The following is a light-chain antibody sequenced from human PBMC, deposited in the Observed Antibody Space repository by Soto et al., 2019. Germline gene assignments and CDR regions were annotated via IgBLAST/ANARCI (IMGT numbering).Light chain of an antibody. J-gene: IGLJ2*01. CDR1: SSDIGSNT. Sequence: QAVVTQPPSTSGTPGQWVTISCSGSSSDIGSNTVNWYQHLPGTAPKLLIFNNNRRPSGVPDRFSGSKSGTSASLAIRGLQSDDEADYYCTSSDDALRVVFGGGTQLTVL. V-gene: IGLV1-44*01. CDR3: TSSDDALRVV. CDR2: NNN.